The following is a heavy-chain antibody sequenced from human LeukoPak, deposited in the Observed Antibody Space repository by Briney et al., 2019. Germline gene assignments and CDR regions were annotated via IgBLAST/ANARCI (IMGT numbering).Heavy chain of an antibody. CDR3: AKGTTVTSPRAFDI. J-gene: IGHJ3*02. CDR1: GFTFSSYA. Sequence: GGSLRLSCAASGFTFSSYAMTWVRQAPGKGLEWVSSISGSGGSTYYADSVKGRFTISRDNSKNTLYLQMNSLRAEDTAAYYCAKGTTVTSPRAFDIWGPGTMVTVSS. D-gene: IGHD4-17*01. CDR2: ISGSGGST. V-gene: IGHV3-23*01.